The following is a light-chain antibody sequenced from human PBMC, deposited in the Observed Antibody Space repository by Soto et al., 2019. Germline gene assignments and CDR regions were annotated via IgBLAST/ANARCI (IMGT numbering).Light chain of an antibody. V-gene: IGKV1-5*01. CDR1: QTISTW. CDR3: QQYSRCWT. Sequence: MQMTHAPATLAVSVGEGGTITCRASQTISTWLAWYQQKPGKAPKLLIYHASSLESGVPSRFSGSGSGTEFTLTISSLPPDDFAAYYCQQYSRCWTFGQGTKVDI. J-gene: IGKJ1*01. CDR2: HAS.